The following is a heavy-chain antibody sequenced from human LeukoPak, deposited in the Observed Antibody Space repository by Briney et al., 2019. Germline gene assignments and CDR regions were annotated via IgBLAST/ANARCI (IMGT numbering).Heavy chain of an antibody. Sequence: QPGGSLRLSCAASGFTFSSYAMSWVRQAPGKGLEWVSAISGSGGSIYYADSVKGRFTISRDNSKNTLYLQMNSLRAEDTAVYYCAKETSYQVRDPYNWFDPWGQGTLVTVSS. D-gene: IGHD4/OR15-4a*01. CDR2: ISGSGGSI. J-gene: IGHJ5*02. V-gene: IGHV3-23*01. CDR1: GFTFSSYA. CDR3: AKETSYQVRDPYNWFDP.